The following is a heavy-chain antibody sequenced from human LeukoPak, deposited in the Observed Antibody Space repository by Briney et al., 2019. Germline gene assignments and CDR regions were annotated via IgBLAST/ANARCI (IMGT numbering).Heavy chain of an antibody. CDR2: ISWNSGSI. J-gene: IGHJ6*04. Sequence: PGGSLRLSCAASGFTFDDYAMHWVRHAPGKGLEWVSGISWNSGSIVYADSVKGRFTISRDNAKNSLYLQMNSLRAEDTALYYCAKASIVVVPAAMDVWGKGTTVTVSS. CDR3: AKASIVVVPAAMDV. V-gene: IGHV3-9*01. CDR1: GFTFDDYA. D-gene: IGHD2-2*01.